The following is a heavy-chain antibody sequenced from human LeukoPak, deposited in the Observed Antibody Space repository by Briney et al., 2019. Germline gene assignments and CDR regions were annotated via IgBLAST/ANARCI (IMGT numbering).Heavy chain of an antibody. V-gene: IGHV3-7*05. J-gene: IGHJ3*01. CDR2: IKEDGSEK. Sequence: GGSLRLSCAASGFAFNKYAMSWVRQAPGKGPEWVANIKEDGSEKSYVDSVKGRFTISRDNAKNSLYLEMDSLRVEDTAVYYCARGGVSRAAFDAWGQGTMVTVSS. CDR3: ARGGVSRAAFDA. CDR1: GFAFNKYA.